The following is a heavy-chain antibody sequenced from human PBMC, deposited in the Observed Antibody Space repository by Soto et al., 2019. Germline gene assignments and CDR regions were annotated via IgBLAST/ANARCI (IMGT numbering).Heavy chain of an antibody. J-gene: IGHJ4*02. CDR1: GFTFSSYW. D-gene: IGHD2-15*01. CDR2: INSDGSST. Sequence: EVQLVESGGGLVQPGGSLRLSCAASGFTFSSYWMHWVRQAPGKGLVWVSRINSDGSSTSYADSVKGRFTIPRDNAKNTLYLQMNSLRAEDTAVYYCVRTSLVVAAATRADYWGQGTLVTVSS. CDR3: VRTSLVVAAATRADY. V-gene: IGHV3-74*01.